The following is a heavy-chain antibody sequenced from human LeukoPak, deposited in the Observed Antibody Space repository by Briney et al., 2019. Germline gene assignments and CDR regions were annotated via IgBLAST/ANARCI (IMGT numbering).Heavy chain of an antibody. J-gene: IGHJ5*02. D-gene: IGHD3-22*01. Sequence: PGGSLRLSCAASGFTFSSYSMNWVRQAPGKGLEWVSSISSSSSYIYYADSVKGRFTISRDNAKNSLYLQMNSPRAEDTAVYYCAREPYDSSGYYTWGQGTLVTVSS. CDR2: ISSSSSYI. V-gene: IGHV3-21*01. CDR3: AREPYDSSGYYT. CDR1: GFTFSSYS.